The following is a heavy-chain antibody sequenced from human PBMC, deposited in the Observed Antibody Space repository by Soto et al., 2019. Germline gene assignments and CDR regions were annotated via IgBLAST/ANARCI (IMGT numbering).Heavy chain of an antibody. CDR1: GYTFTGYY. CDR2: INPNSGGT. Sequence: VKVSCKASGYTFTGYYMHWVRQAPGQGLEWMGWINPNSGGTNYAQKFQGRVTMTRDTSISTAYMELSRLRSDDTAVYYCARQDPSGTGLDYWGQGTLVTVSS. V-gene: IGHV1-2*02. J-gene: IGHJ4*02. D-gene: IGHD1-1*01. CDR3: ARQDPSGTGLDY.